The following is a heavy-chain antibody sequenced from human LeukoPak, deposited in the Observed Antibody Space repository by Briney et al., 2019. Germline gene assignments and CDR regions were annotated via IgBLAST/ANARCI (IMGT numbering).Heavy chain of an antibody. CDR2: VSATGDSK. D-gene: IGHD3-16*01. CDR3: AKGTPTLDC. Sequence: TGGSLRLSCAASGFTLSSYWMTWVRQVPGQGLEWVSLVSATGDSKYYADSVKGRFTISRDNSKDMVFLQMNSLRAEDAAVYFCAKGTPTLDCWGQGTRVTVSS. J-gene: IGHJ4*02. CDR1: GFTLSSYW. V-gene: IGHV3-23*01.